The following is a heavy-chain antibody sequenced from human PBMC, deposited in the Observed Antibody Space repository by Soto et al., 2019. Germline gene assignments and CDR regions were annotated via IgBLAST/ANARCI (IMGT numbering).Heavy chain of an antibody. CDR2: ISGSGGST. D-gene: IGHD4-17*01. CDR3: AKDLYDYGDYVSSGY. Sequence: PGGSLRLSCAASGLTFSSYAMSWVRQAPGKGLEWVSAISGSGGSTYYADSVKGRFTISRDNSKNTLYLQMNSLRAEDTAVYYCAKDLYDYGDYVSSGYWGQGTLVTVSS. J-gene: IGHJ4*02. CDR1: GLTFSSYA. V-gene: IGHV3-23*01.